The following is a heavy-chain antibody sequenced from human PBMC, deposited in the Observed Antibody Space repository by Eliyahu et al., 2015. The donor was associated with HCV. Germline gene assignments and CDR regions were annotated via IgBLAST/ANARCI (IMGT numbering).Heavy chain of an antibody. CDR3: ARVSFDDFWSGLLNY. CDR2: INPNSGGT. D-gene: IGHD3-3*01. V-gene: IGHV1-2*02. Sequence: QVQLVQSGAEVKKPGASVKVSCKASGYTFTGYYMHWVRQAPGQGLEWMGWINPNSGGTNYAQKFQGRVTMTRDTSISTAYMELSRLRSDDTAVYYCARVSFDDFWSGLLNYWGQGTLVTVSS. J-gene: IGHJ4*02. CDR1: GYTFTGYY.